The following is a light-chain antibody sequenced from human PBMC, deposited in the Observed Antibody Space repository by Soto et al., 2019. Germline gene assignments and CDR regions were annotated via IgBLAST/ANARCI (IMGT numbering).Light chain of an antibody. J-gene: IGKJ5*01. CDR3: QQTYTTPEIT. V-gene: IGKV3-15*01. CDR2: AAS. CDR1: QGIGNT. Sequence: IVITQSPATLSVSPGEGATLSCRASQGIGNTLAWYQQKPGQTPRLLIYAASIRATGVPARFSGSGSGTDFTLTISSLQPEDFAIYYCQQTYTTPEITFGQGTRLEIK.